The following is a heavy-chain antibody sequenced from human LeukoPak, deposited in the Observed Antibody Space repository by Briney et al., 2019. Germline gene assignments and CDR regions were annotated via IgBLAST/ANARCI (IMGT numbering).Heavy chain of an antibody. CDR2: IYHSGST. D-gene: IGHD2-15*01. J-gene: IGHJ4*02. Sequence: SETLSLTCAVSGGSISSSNWWSWVRQPPGKGLEWIGEIYHSGSTNYNPSLKSRVTISVDTSKNQFSLKLSSVTAADTAVYYCARSGGGGGFDYWGQGTLVTVSS. V-gene: IGHV4-4*02. CDR3: ARSGGGGGFDY. CDR1: GGSISSSNW.